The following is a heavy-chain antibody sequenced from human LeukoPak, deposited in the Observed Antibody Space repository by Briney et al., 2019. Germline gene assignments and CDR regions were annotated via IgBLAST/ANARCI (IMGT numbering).Heavy chain of an antibody. CDR3: ARVSGYSSGWYSVYHYYYMDV. CDR2: IYYSGST. J-gene: IGHJ6*03. CDR1: GGSISSSSYY. Sequence: SETLSLTCTVSGGSISSSSYYWGWIRQPPGKGLEWIGSIYYSGSTYYNPSLKSRVTISVDTSKNQFSLKLSSVTAADTAVYYCARVSGYSSGWYSVYHYYYMDVWGKGTTVTISS. V-gene: IGHV4-39*07. D-gene: IGHD6-19*01.